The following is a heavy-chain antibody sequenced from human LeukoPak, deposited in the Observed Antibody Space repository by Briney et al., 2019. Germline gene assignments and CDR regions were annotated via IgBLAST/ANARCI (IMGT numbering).Heavy chain of an antibody. CDR3: ARRVTTYYFDY. CDR1: GGSISSSSYY. J-gene: IGHJ4*02. Sequence: SETLSLTCTVSGGSISSSSYYWGWIRQPPGTGLEWIGSIYYSGSTYYNPSLKSRVTISVDTSKNQFSLKLSSVTAADTAVYYCARRVTTYYFDYWGQGTLVTVSS. V-gene: IGHV4-39*01. CDR2: IYYSGST. D-gene: IGHD3-3*01.